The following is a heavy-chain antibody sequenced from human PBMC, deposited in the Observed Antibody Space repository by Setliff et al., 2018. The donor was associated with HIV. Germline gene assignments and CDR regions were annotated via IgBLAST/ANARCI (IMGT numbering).Heavy chain of an antibody. CDR2: INHNGIT. CDR1: GGSFSSSY. D-gene: IGHD2-21*02. V-gene: IGHV4-34*01. CDR3: AWGMTAIPEY. Sequence: SETLSLTCAVYGGSFSSSYWSWIRQAPGKGLEWIGQINHNGITHYNPSLETRVTMFADTSKNQFSLRLSPVTAADTAVYYCAWGMTAIPEYWGQGTLVTVSS. J-gene: IGHJ4*02.